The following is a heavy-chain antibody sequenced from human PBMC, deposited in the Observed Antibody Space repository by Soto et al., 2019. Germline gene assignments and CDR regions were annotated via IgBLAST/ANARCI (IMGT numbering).Heavy chain of an antibody. D-gene: IGHD1-1*01. J-gene: IGHJ4*02. CDR2: MNPNSGHT. CDR3: TRGRNSGDGYNGGGY. CDR1: GYTFTSFD. V-gene: IGHV1-8*01. Sequence: ASVKVSCKASGYTFTSFDINWVRQATGQGLEWMGWMNPNSGHTGYAQKFQGRVTMTRDTSISTAYMELSSLRYEDTAVYYCTRGRNSGDGYNGGGYWGQGTLVTVSS.